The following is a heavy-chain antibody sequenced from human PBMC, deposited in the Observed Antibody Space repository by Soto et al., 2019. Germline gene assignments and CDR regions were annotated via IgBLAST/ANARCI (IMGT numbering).Heavy chain of an antibody. CDR2: ISGSGGST. V-gene: IGHV3-23*01. D-gene: IGHD3-3*01. CDR1: GFTFSSYA. Sequence: PGGSLRLSCAASGFTFSSYAMSWVRQAPGKGLEWVSAISGSGGSTYYADSVKGRFTISRDNSKNTLYLQMNSLRAEDTAVYYCAKVNYDFWSGYYNHHYYYMDVWGKGTTVTVSS. CDR3: AKVNYDFWSGYYNHHYYYMDV. J-gene: IGHJ6*03.